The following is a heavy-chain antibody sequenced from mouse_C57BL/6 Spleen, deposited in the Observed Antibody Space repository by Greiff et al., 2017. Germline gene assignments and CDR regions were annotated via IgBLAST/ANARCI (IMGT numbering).Heavy chain of an antibody. CDR3: ARLRTFGTTVVEDYFDY. CDR1: GYTFTNYW. Sequence: QVQLQQSGAELVRPGTSVKMSCKASGYTFTNYWIGWAKQRPGHGLEWIGDIYPGGGYTNYNETFKGKATLTADKSSRTAYMQFSSLTFEDSAIYYCARLRTFGTTVVEDYFDYWGQGTTLTVSS. J-gene: IGHJ2*01. CDR2: IYPGGGYT. D-gene: IGHD1-1*01. V-gene: IGHV1-63*01.